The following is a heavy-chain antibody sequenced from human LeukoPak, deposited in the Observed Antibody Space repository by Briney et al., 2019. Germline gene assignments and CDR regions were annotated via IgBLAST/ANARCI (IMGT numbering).Heavy chain of an antibody. CDR2: FDPEDGET. V-gene: IGHV1-24*01. CDR3: ATDRGYSYLPPGQFDY. J-gene: IGHJ4*02. CDR1: GYTLTELS. D-gene: IGHD5-18*01. Sequence: AASVKVSCKVSGYTLTELSMHWVRQAPGRGLEWMGGFDPEDGETIYAQKFQGRVTMTEDTSTDTAYMELSSLRSEDTAVYYCATDRGYSYLPPGQFDYWGQGTLVTVSS.